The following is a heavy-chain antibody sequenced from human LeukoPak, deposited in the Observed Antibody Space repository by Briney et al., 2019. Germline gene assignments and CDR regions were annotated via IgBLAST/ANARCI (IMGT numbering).Heavy chain of an antibody. CDR1: GYTLTELS. D-gene: IGHD1-7*01. CDR2: FDPEDGET. Sequence: ASVKVSCKVSGYTLTELSMHWVRQAPGKGLEWMGGFDPEDGETIYAQKFQGRVTMTEDTSTDTANMELSSLRSEDTAVYYCATNNWNYAGGHYWGQGTLVTVSS. CDR3: ATNNWNYAGGHY. V-gene: IGHV1-24*01. J-gene: IGHJ4*02.